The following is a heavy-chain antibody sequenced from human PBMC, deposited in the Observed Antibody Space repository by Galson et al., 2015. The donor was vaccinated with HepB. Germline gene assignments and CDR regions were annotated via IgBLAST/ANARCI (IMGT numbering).Heavy chain of an antibody. V-gene: IGHV3-30*03. D-gene: IGHD6-19*01. Sequence: SLRLSCAASGFTFSSYGMHWVRQAPGKGLEWVAVISYDGSNKYYADSVKGRFTISRDNSKNTLYLQMNSLRAEDTAVYYCAGGQWLVDFDYWSQGTLVTVSS. CDR2: ISYDGSNK. CDR1: GFTFSSYG. CDR3: AGGQWLVDFDY. J-gene: IGHJ4*02.